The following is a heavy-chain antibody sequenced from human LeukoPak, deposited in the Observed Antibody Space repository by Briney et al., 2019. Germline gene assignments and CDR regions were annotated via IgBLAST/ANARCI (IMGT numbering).Heavy chain of an antibody. CDR1: GVSISHSY. Sequence: SEPLSLTCTSPGVSISHSYWTWIRPPGAGGMAWIGRVDTNGSTNYTPSLESRVTMSSDTSNNQFSLNRMSVAAADTAVYYCARGQWQIDSWGQGVLVTVSP. J-gene: IGHJ4*02. V-gene: IGHV4-4*07. D-gene: IGHD6-19*01. CDR3: ARGQWQIDS. CDR2: VDTNGST.